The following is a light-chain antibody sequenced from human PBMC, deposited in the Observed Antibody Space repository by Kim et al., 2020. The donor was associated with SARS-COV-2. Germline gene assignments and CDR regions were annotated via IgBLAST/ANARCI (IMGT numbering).Light chain of an antibody. CDR2: DAS. CDR3: QQFLT. CDR1: QDISNY. Sequence: PSSLSASVGDRVTITCQASQDISNYLNWYQQKPGKAPKLLIYDASNLETGVPSRFSGSGSGTDFTFTISSLQPEDIATYYCQQFLTFGGGTKLEI. V-gene: IGKV1-33*01. J-gene: IGKJ4*01.